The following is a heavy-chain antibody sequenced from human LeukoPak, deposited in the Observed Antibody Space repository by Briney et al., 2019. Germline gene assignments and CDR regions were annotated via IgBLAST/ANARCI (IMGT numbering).Heavy chain of an antibody. CDR2: VFYNGRT. V-gene: IGHV4-59*08. CDR1: GASISPYY. CDR3: ARHESYRVPVTGTSYSYPMDV. J-gene: IGHJ6*02. Sequence: PSETLSLTCSVSGASISPYYWVWIRQPPGRGLEWIGYVFYNGRTSYNPSLKSRVTISADTSKNQFSLKMNSVTAADTAVYYCARHESYRVPVTGTSYSYPMDVWGQGTTVTVSS. D-gene: IGHD6-19*01.